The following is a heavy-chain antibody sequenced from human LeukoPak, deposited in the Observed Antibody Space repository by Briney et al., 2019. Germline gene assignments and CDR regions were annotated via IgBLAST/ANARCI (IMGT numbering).Heavy chain of an antibody. CDR3: ASCNGGNCYSFSDY. V-gene: IGHV3-74*01. D-gene: IGHD2-15*01. CDR1: GXTFSSHW. CDR2: INSDGSIT. Sequence: GGSLRLSCAASGXTFSSHWMHWVRQAPGKGLVWVSRINSDGSITTYADSVKGRFTISRDNAKNTLYLQMNSLRAEDTALYYCASCNGGNCYSFSDYWGQGTLVTVSS. J-gene: IGHJ4*02.